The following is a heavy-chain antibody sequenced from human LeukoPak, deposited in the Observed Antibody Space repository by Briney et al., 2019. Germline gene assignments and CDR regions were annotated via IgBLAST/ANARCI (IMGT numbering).Heavy chain of an antibody. D-gene: IGHD4-17*01. CDR2: IYYSGST. CDR3: ANALTVTTEY. CDR1: GAPISSSSYY. V-gene: IGHV4-39*01. J-gene: IGHJ4*02. Sequence: SETLSLTCSVSGAPISSSSYYWGWIRQPPGKVLEWIGSIYYSGSTYYNPSLKSRVTISVDTSKNQFSLKLSSVTAADTAVYYCANALTVTTEYWGQGTLVTVYS.